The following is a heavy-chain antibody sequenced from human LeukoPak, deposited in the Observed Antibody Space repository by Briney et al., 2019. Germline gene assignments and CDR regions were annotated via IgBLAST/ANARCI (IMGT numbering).Heavy chain of an antibody. CDR3: ARDLTPKEAAAGTA. J-gene: IGHJ3*01. Sequence: GAPLRASRKAAGGTFSSYAISWGRQAPGHGLEWMGGIIPIFGTANSAQKFQGRVTITADKSTSTAYMELSSLRSDDTAVYYCARDLTPKEAAAGTAWGQGTMVTVSS. CDR1: GGTFSSYA. V-gene: IGHV1-69*06. CDR2: IIPIFGTA. D-gene: IGHD6-13*01.